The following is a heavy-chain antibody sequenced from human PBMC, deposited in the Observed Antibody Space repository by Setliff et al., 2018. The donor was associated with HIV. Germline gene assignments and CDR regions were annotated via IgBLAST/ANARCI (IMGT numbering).Heavy chain of an antibody. CDR1: GYCINTGFY. J-gene: IGHJ2*01. CDR3: ARQGSSSFWYLDL. D-gene: IGHD6-6*01. Sequence: PSETLSLTCAVSGYCINTGFYWGWIRQAPGKGLEWIGSIYHSGSGFSNPSLKSRVTISADTSKNALYLKLASVTAADTAMYYCARQGSSSFWYLDLWGRGTLVTVSS. V-gene: IGHV4-38-2*01. CDR2: IYHSGSG.